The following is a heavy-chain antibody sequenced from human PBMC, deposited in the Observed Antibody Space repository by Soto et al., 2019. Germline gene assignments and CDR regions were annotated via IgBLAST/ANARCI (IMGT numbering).Heavy chain of an antibody. CDR3: AKDPYSSSWYLFDY. CDR2: ISWNSGSI. V-gene: IGHV3-9*01. CDR1: GFTFDDYA. D-gene: IGHD6-13*01. Sequence: EVQLVESGGGLVQPGRSLRLSCAASGFTFDDYARHWVRQAPGKGLEWVSGISWNSGSIGYADSVKGRFTISRDNAKNSLYLQMNSLRAEDTALYYCAKDPYSSSWYLFDYWGQGTLVTVSS. J-gene: IGHJ4*02.